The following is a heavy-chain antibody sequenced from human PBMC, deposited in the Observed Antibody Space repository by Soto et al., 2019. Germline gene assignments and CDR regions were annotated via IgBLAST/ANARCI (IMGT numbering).Heavy chain of an antibody. CDR3: ARPAFWSGYLSDYYYYMDV. J-gene: IGHJ6*03. CDR2: IYYSGST. V-gene: IGHV4-39*01. CDR1: GGSISSSSYY. Sequence: PSETLSLTCTVSGGSISSSSYYWGWIRQPPGKGLEWIGSIYYSGSTYYNPSLKSRVTISVDTSKNQFSLKLSSVTAADTAVYYCARPAFWSGYLSDYYYYMDVWGKGTTVTVSS. D-gene: IGHD3-3*01.